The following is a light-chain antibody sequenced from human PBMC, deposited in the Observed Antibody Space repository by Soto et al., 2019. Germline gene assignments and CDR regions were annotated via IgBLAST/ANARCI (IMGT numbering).Light chain of an antibody. CDR2: GAS. Sequence: EVVLTQSTATLSLSPGERATLTCRASQSVSSNLAWYQQKPGQAPRLLIYGASTRATGIPARFSGSGSGTEFTLTISSLQSEDFAVYYCQQYNNWPRTFGQGTMVDIK. V-gene: IGKV3-15*01. CDR3: QQYNNWPRT. J-gene: IGKJ1*01. CDR1: QSVSSN.